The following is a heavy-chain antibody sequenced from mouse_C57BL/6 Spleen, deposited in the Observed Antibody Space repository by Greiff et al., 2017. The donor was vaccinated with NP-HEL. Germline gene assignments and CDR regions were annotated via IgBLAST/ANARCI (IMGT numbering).Heavy chain of an antibody. J-gene: IGHJ2*01. CDR3: ARSKDYSTYFDY. CDR2: IRNKANGYTT. Sequence: EVHLVESGGGLVQPGGSLSLSCAASGFTFTDYYMSWVRQPPGKALEWLGFIRNKANGYTTEYSASVKGRFTISRDNSQSILYLQMNALRAEDSATYYCARSKDYSTYFDYWGQGTTLTVSS. D-gene: IGHD2-5*01. CDR1: GFTFTDYY. V-gene: IGHV7-3*01.